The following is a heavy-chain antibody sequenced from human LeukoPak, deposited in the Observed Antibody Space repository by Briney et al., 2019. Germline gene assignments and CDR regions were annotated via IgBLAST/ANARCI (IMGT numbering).Heavy chain of an antibody. D-gene: IGHD3-22*01. Sequence: PGGSLRLSCAASGFTFSSNWMHWVRQAPGKGLVWISRINGDGRIIEHAESVKGRFTISRNNADNTLHLQMNSLRAEDTAVYHCARGQRTMIVVHAFDIWGQGTMVTVSS. V-gene: IGHV3-74*03. CDR2: INGDGRII. J-gene: IGHJ3*02. CDR3: ARGQRTMIVVHAFDI. CDR1: GFTFSSNW.